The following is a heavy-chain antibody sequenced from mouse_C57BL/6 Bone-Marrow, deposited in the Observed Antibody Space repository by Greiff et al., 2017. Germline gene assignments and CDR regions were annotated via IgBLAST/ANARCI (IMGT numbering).Heavy chain of an antibody. CDR1: GYAFTNYL. J-gene: IGHJ3*01. CDR3: ARDPYAAY. CDR2: INPGSGGT. Sequence: QVQLKESGAELVRPGTSVKVSCKASGYAFTNYLIEWVKQRPGQGLEWIGVINPGSGGTNYNEKFKGKATLTADKSSSTAYMQLSSLTSEDSAVYFCARDPYAAYWGQGTLVTVSA. V-gene: IGHV1-54*01. D-gene: IGHD1-1*01.